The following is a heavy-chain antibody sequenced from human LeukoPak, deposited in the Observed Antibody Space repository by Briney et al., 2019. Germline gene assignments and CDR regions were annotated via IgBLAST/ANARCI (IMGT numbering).Heavy chain of an antibody. CDR1: GGSMNPYY. V-gene: IGHV4-59*01. J-gene: IGHJ4*02. Sequence: ESSGTLSLTCTVSGGSMNPYYWSWIRQPPGKGLEWIGYIYYSGSTNYNPSLKSRVTISVDTSKNQFSLKLSSVTAADTAVYYCARVVTYTLDYWGQGTLVTVSS. D-gene: IGHD2-21*02. CDR3: ARVVTYTLDY. CDR2: IYYSGST.